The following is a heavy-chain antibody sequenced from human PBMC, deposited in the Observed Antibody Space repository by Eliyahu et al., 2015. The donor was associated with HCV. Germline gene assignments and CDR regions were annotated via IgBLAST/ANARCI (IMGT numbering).Heavy chain of an antibody. CDR3: AKARGYYDFWSGYDRPGYFDY. Sequence: EVQLLESGGGLVQPGGSLRLSCAASGFTFSSYAMSWVRQAPGKGLEWVSAISGSGASTYYADSVKGRFTISRDNSKNTLYLQMNSLRAEDTAVYYCAKARGYYDFWSGYDRPGYFDYWGQGTLVTVSS. V-gene: IGHV3-23*01. CDR1: GFTFSSYA. CDR2: ISGSGAST. D-gene: IGHD3-3*01. J-gene: IGHJ4*02.